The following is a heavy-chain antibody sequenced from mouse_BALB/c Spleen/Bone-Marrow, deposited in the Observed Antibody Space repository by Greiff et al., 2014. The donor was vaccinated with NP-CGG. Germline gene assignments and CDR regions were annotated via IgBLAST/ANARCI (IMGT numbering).Heavy chain of an antibody. D-gene: IGHD1-1*01. J-gene: IGHJ3*01. CDR1: GFNIKDTY. CDR2: IDPANGNT. CDR3: APYYYGSSQFAY. V-gene: IGHV14-3*02. Sequence: LVESGAELAKPGASVKLSCTASGFNIKDTYMHWAKQRPEQGLEWIGRIDPANGNTKYDPKFQGKATITADTSSNTAYLQLSSLTSEDTAVYYCAPYYYGSSQFAYWGQGTLVTVSA.